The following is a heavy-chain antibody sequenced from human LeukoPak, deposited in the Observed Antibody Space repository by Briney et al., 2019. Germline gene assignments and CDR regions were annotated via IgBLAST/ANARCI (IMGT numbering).Heavy chain of an antibody. J-gene: IGHJ4*02. D-gene: IGHD3-22*01. Sequence: SETLSLTCTVSGGSISSYYWSWIRQPAGKGLEWIGRIYTSGSTNYNPSLKSRVTMSVDTSKNQFSLKLSSVTAADTAVYYCARTRYNYYDGSGYYDYWGQGTLVTVSS. V-gene: IGHV4-4*07. CDR3: ARTRYNYYDGSGYYDY. CDR2: IYTSGST. CDR1: GGSISSYY.